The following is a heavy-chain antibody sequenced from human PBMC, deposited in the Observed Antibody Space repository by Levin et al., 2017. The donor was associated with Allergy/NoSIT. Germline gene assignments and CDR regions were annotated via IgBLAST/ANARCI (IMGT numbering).Heavy chain of an antibody. V-gene: IGHV4-39*01. J-gene: IGHJ4*02. D-gene: IGHD2-15*01. CDR2: IYYSGST. Sequence: SQTLSLTCTVSGGSISSSSYYWGWIRQPPGKGLEWIGSIYYSGSTYYNPSLKSRVTISVDTSKNQFSLKLSSVTAADTAVYYCARRGGTYCSGGSCYTYYFDYWGQGTLVTVSS. CDR1: GGSISSSSYY. CDR3: ARRGGTYCSGGSCYTYYFDY.